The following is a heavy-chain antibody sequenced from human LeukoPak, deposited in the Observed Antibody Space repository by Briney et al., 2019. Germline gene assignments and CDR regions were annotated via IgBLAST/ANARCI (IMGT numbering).Heavy chain of an antibody. Sequence: SETLSLTCTVSGGSISSYYWRWIRQPPGKGREWIRYIYYSGTTNYNPSLKSRVTISVDTSKNQFSLKLSSVTAADTAVYYCARGVYIAAAQYAYWGEGTLVTVSS. CDR3: ARGVYIAAAQYAY. V-gene: IGHV4-59*01. CDR2: IYYSGTT. D-gene: IGHD6-13*01. CDR1: GGSISSYY. J-gene: IGHJ4*02.